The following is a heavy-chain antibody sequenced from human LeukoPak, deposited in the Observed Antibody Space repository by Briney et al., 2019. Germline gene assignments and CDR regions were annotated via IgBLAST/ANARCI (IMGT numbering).Heavy chain of an antibody. CDR3: ATRVGPGSPSAFDI. D-gene: IGHD1-26*01. V-gene: IGHV4-4*07. CDR1: GGSISSYY. Sequence: PSETLSLTCTVSGGSISSYYWSWIRQPAGKGLEWIGRIYTSGSTNYNPSLKSRVTMSVDTSKNQFSLKLSSVAAADTAVYFCATRVGPGSPSAFDIWGQGTLVTVSS. J-gene: IGHJ3*02. CDR2: IYTSGST.